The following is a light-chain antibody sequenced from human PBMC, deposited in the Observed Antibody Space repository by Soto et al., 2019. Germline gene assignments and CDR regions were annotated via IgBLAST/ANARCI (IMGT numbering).Light chain of an antibody. CDR2: GNI. CDR3: QSYDSTLSSRYV. J-gene: IGLJ1*01. CDR1: SSNIGAGYD. V-gene: IGLV1-40*01. Sequence: QSVLTQPPSVSGAPGQRVTISCTGSSSNIGAGYDVNWYQQRPGTAPKLLIFGNINRPSGVPDRFSGSKSGTSASLAITGLQAEYEGDYYCQSYDSTLSSRYVFGTGTKLTVL.